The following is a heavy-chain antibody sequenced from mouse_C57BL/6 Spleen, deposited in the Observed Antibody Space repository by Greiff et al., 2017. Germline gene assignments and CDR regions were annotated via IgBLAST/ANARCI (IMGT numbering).Heavy chain of an antibody. D-gene: IGHD2-1*01. CDR1: GYTFTSYD. V-gene: IGHV1-85*01. CDR2: IYPRDGST. J-gene: IGHJ2*01. CDR3: AREGVTTSEVGYFDY. Sequence: QVQLKESGPELVKPGASVKLSCKASGYTFTSYDINWVKQRPGQGLEWIGWIYPRDGSTKYNEKFKGKATLTVDTSSSTAYMELLSLTSEDSAVYFCAREGVTTSEVGYFDYWGQGTTLTVSS.